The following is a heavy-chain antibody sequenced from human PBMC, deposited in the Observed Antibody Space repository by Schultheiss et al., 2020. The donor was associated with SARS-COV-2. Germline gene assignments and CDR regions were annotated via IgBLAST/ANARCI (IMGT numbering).Heavy chain of an antibody. J-gene: IGHJ6*02. CDR2: INPSGGST. Sequence: ASVKVSCKASGYTFTSYYMHWVRQAPGQGLEWMGIINPSGGSTSYAQKFQGRVTMTRDTSTSTVYMELSSLRSEDTAVYYCARVEGSSSGYYYYGMDVWGQGTTVTVSS. CDR3: ARVEGSSSGYYYYGMDV. D-gene: IGHD6-6*01. V-gene: IGHV1-46*01. CDR1: GYTFTSYY.